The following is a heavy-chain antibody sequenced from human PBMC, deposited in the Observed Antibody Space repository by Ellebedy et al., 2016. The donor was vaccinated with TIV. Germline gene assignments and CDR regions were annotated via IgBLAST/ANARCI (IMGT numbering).Heavy chain of an antibody. D-gene: IGHD3-16*02. Sequence: GGSLRLSCAASGFTFNKYGMHWVRQAPGKGLEWVTFIQHDGNKRLYEDSAKGRFTISRDNSRNALYLQMNSLRVEDTAIYYCVKDEFSQSFFDWWGQGTLVTVSS. CDR1: GFTFNKYG. CDR3: VKDEFSQSFFDW. CDR2: IQHDGNKR. J-gene: IGHJ4*02. V-gene: IGHV3-30*02.